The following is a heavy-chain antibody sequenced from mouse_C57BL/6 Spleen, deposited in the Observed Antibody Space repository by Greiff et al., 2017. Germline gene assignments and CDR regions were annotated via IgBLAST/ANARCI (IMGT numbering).Heavy chain of an antibody. Sequence: EVKLQESGGGLVKPGGSLKLSCAASGFTFSDYGMHWVRQAPEKGLEWVAYISSGSSTIYYADTVKGRFTISRDNAKNTLFMQMTSLRSEDTAMYYCARLGANCDLMDYWGQGTSVTVAS. J-gene: IGHJ4*01. V-gene: IGHV5-17*01. CDR2: ISSGSSTI. CDR1: GFTFSDYG. CDR3: ARLGANCDLMDY. D-gene: IGHD4-1*01.